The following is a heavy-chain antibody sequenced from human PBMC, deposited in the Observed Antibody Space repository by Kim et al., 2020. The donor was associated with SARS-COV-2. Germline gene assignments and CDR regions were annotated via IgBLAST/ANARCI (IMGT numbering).Heavy chain of an antibody. D-gene: IGHD1-7*01. CDR3: AKTGTTSGRNYCYYMDV. CDR2: ISWTSGSI. J-gene: IGHJ6*03. Sequence: GGSLRLSCAASGFTFGDYAMHWVRQAPGKGLEWVSGISWTSGSIGYADSVKGRFTISRDNAKNSLYLQMNSLRAEDTALYYCAKTGTTSGRNYCYYMDVGGKGTTVTASS. CDR1: GFTFGDYA. V-gene: IGHV3-9*01.